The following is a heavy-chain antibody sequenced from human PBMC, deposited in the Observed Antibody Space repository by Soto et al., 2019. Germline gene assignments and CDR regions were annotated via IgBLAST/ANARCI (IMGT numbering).Heavy chain of an antibody. J-gene: IGHJ4*02. D-gene: IGHD3-22*01. V-gene: IGHV4-30-4*01. CDR2: IYYSGST. Sequence: KPSETLSLTCTVSGGSISSGDYYWSWIRQPPGKGLEWIGYIYYSGSTYYNPSLKSRVTISVDTSKNQFSLKLSSVTAADTAVYYCARGAPMYYYDSSGYVDYWGQGTLVTVSS. CDR3: ARGAPMYYYDSSGYVDY. CDR1: GGSISSGDYY.